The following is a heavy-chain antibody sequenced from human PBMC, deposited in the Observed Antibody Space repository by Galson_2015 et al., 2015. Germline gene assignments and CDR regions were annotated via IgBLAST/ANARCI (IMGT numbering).Heavy chain of an antibody. J-gene: IGHJ4*02. CDR3: AREYCSSTSCYGLPTRN. D-gene: IGHD2-2*01. CDR1: GGTFSSYA. CDR2: IIPILGIA. Sequence: SVKVSCKASGGTFSSYAISWVRQAPGQGLEWMGRIIPILGIANYAQKFQGRVTITADKSTSTAYMELSSLRSEDTAVYYCAREYCSSTSCYGLPTRNWGQGTLVTVSS. V-gene: IGHV1-69*04.